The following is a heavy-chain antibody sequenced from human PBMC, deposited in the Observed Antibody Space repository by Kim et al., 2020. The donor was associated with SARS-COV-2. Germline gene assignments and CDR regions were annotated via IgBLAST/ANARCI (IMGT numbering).Heavy chain of an antibody. CDR3: AKAAYCGGDCYSDAVEYFQH. CDR2: ISGSGGST. D-gene: IGHD2-21*02. CDR1: GFTFSSYA. V-gene: IGHV3-23*01. J-gene: IGHJ1*01. Sequence: GGSLRLSCAASGFTFSSYAMSWVRQAPGKGLEWVSAISGSGGSTYYADSVKGRFTISRDNSKNTLYLQMNSLRAEDTAVYYCAKAAYCGGDCYSDAVEYFQHWGQGTLVTVSS.